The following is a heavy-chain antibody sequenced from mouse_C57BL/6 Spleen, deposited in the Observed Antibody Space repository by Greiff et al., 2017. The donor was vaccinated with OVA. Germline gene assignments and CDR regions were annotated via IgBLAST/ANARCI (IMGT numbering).Heavy chain of an antibody. CDR3: TRKGTGTWYFDV. CDR2: IDPETGGT. D-gene: IGHD4-1*01. CDR1: GYTFTDYE. V-gene: IGHV1-15*01. Sequence: VQLQQSGAELVRPGASVTLSCKASGYTFTDYEMHWVKQTPVHGLEWIGAIDPETGGTAYNQKFKGKAILTADKSSSTAYMALRSLTSEDSAVYYCTRKGTGTWYFDVWGTGTTVTVSS. J-gene: IGHJ1*03.